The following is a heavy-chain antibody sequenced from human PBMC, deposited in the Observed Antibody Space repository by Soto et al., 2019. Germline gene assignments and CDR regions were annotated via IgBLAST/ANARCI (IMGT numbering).Heavy chain of an antibody. CDR1: GGSIISSSYY. D-gene: IGHD3-3*01. J-gene: IGHJ3*02. CDR3: ARLALGPYAFDI. Sequence: SETLSLTCTVSGGSIISSSYYWGWIRQPPGKGLEWIGSIYYSGSTYYNPSLKSRVTISVDTSKNQFSLKLSSVTAADTAVYYCARLALGPYAFDIWGQGTMVTVSS. V-gene: IGHV4-39*01. CDR2: IYYSGST.